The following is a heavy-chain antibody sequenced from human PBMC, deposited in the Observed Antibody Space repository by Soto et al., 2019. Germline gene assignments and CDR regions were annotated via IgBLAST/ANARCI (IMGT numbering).Heavy chain of an antibody. CDR1: GFTFSSND. J-gene: IGHJ3*01. Sequence: EVQLVESGGGLIQPGGSLRLSCAASGFTFSSNDMNWVRQAPGKGLEWVSLIYSGGSTYDADSVKGRFTISRDNSKNTLYLQMSSLRAEDTAVYDCATRPLLPGAPWGQGTMVTVSS. CDR3: ATRPLLPGAP. CDR2: IYSGGST. D-gene: IGHD3-22*01. V-gene: IGHV3-53*01.